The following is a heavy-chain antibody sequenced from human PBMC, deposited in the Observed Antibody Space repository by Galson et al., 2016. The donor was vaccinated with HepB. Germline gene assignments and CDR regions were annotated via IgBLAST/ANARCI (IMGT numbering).Heavy chain of an antibody. V-gene: IGHV3-48*02. CDR3: ARDLRRFVGLIAFDY. D-gene: IGHD3-16*02. J-gene: IGHJ4*02. Sequence: SLRLSCAVSGFTFSSYSMNWVRQAPGKGLEWVSYISSSSSTIYYADSVKGRFTISRDKAKNSLDLQMNSLRDEDTAVYYCARDLRRFVGLIAFDYWGQGTLGTVSS. CDR1: GFTFSSYS. CDR2: ISSSSSTI.